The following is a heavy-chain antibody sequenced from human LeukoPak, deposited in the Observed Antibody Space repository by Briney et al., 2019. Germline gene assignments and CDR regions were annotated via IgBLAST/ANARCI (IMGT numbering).Heavy chain of an antibody. V-gene: IGHV3-23*01. CDR1: GFTFSIYA. CDR3: AGIPTPPYGPFDY. Sequence: GGSLRLSCAASGFTFSIYAMTCVRQAPGKGLEWVSTLTGSGGSTYYADSVKGRFTISRDNSKNTLSLQMNSLRAEDTAVYYCAGIPTPPYGPFDYWGQGTLVTVSS. CDR2: LTGSGGST. J-gene: IGHJ4*02. D-gene: IGHD1-14*01.